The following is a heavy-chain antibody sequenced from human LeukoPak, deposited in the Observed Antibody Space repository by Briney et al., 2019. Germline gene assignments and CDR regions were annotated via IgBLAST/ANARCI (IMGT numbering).Heavy chain of an antibody. CDR1: GGTFSSYA. D-gene: IGHD2-2*01. V-gene: IGHV1-69*13. CDR2: IIPIFGTA. Sequence: VASVKVSCKASGGTFSSYAISWVRQAPGQGLEWMGGIIPIFGTANYAQKFQGRVTTTADESTSTAYMELSSLRSEDTAVYYCARSALPLTAASKFDYWGQGTLVTVSS. J-gene: IGHJ4*02. CDR3: ARSALPLTAASKFDY.